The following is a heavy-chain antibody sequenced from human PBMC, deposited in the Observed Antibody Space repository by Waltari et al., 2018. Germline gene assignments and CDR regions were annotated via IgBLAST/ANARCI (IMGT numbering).Heavy chain of an antibody. Sequence: QVQLQESGPGLVKPSETLSLTCTVSGGSISSYYWSWIRQPPGKGLEWIGYIYYSGSTNYNPSLKSRVTISVDTSKNQFSLKLSSVTAADTAMYYCARRVAAAGVDPWGQGTLVTVSS. CDR3: ARRVAAAGVDP. J-gene: IGHJ5*02. D-gene: IGHD6-13*01. CDR2: IYYSGST. CDR1: GGSISSYY. V-gene: IGHV4-59*01.